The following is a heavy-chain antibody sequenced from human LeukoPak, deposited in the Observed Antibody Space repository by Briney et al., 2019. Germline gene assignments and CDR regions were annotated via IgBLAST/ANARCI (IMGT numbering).Heavy chain of an antibody. CDR2: ISYDGSNK. D-gene: IGHD5-24*01. CDR1: GFTFSSYA. CDR3: AREDGYNYDYFDY. J-gene: IGHJ4*02. V-gene: IGHV3-30-3*01. Sequence: GGSLRLSCAAPGFTFSSYAMHWVRQAPGKGLEWVAVISYDGSNKYYADSVKGRFTISRDNSKNTLYLQMNSLRAEDTAVYYCAREDGYNYDYFDYWGQGTLVTVSS.